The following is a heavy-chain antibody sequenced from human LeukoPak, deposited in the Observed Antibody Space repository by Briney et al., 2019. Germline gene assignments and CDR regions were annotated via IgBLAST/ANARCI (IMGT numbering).Heavy chain of an antibody. D-gene: IGHD6-19*01. CDR3: ATDLLGVAVASFVREIDAFNI. V-gene: IGHV1-24*01. Sequence: GASVKVSCKVSEYTLTELSMHWVRQAPGKGLEWMGGFDPEDGETIYAQKFQGRVTMTEDTSTDTAYMELRSLRSEDTAVYYCATDLLGVAVASFVREIDAFNIWGQGTMVTVSP. CDR2: FDPEDGET. J-gene: IGHJ3*02. CDR1: EYTLTELS.